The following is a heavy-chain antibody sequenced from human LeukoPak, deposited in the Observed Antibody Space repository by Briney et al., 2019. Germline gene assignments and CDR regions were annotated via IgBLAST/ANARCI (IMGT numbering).Heavy chain of an antibody. CDR1: GFTFSSYA. D-gene: IGHD3-22*01. V-gene: IGHV3-23*01. CDR2: ISGSGGST. Sequence: GGSLRLSCAASGFTFSSYAMSWVRQAPGKGLEWVSAISGSGGSTYYADSVKGRFTISRDNSDNTLYMQMNSLRAEDTAVYYCAERGYYDRSGYAPLSCWGQGTLVTVSS. CDR3: AERGYYDRSGYAPLSC. J-gene: IGHJ4*02.